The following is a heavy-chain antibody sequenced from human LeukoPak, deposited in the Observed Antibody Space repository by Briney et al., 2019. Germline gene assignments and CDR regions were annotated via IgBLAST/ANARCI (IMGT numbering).Heavy chain of an antibody. CDR3: AREREYYDFWSGLNYYYYYYMDV. CDR2: IYYSGST. D-gene: IGHD3-3*01. V-gene: IGHV4-59*11. Sequence: SETLSLTCTVSGGSISSHYWSWIRQPPGKGLEWIGYIYYSGSTNYNPSLKSRVTISVDTSRNQFSLKLSSVTAADTAVYYCAREREYYDFWSGLNYYYYYYMDVWGKGTTVTVSS. J-gene: IGHJ6*03. CDR1: GGSISSHY.